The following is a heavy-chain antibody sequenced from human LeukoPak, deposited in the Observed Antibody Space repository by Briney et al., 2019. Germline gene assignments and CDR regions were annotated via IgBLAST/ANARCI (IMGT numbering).Heavy chain of an antibody. CDR3: ARDAPTWELLRSVWFDP. V-gene: IGHV1-18*01. CDR2: TSAYNGNT. Sequence: ASVKVSCKASGYTFTSYGISWVRQAPEQGLEWMGWTSAYNGNTNYAQKLQGRVTMTTDTSTSTAYMELRSLRSDDTAVYYCARDAPTWELLRSVWFDPWGQETLVTVSS. J-gene: IGHJ5*02. CDR1: GYTFTSYG. D-gene: IGHD1-26*01.